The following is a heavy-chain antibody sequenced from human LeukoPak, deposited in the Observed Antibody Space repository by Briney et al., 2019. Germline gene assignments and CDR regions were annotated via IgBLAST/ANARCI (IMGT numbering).Heavy chain of an antibody. Sequence: PGRSLRLSCAASGFTFSSYGMHWVRQAPGKGLEWVAVIWYDGSNKYYADSVKGRFTISRDNSKNTLYLQMNSLRAEDTAVYYCAKDGSSSSTYYFYFDYWGQGTLVTVSS. V-gene: IGHV3-33*06. D-gene: IGHD3-22*01. CDR3: AKDGSSSSTYYFYFDY. CDR1: GFTFSSYG. CDR2: IWYDGSNK. J-gene: IGHJ4*02.